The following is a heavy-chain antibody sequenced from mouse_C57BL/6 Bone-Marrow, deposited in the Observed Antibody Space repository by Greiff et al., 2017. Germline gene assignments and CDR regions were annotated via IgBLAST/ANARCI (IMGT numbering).Heavy chain of an antibody. J-gene: IGHJ3*01. D-gene: IGHD1-1*01. V-gene: IGHV14-4*01. CDR2: IDPENGDT. CDR3: TTGSRAWFAY. Sequence: VQLKESGAELVRPGASVKLSCTAPGFNIKDDYMHWVKQRPEQGLEWIGWIDPENGDTEYASKFQGKATITADTSSNTAYLQLSSLTSEDTAVYYCTTGSRAWFAYWGQGTLVTVSA. CDR1: GFNIKDDY.